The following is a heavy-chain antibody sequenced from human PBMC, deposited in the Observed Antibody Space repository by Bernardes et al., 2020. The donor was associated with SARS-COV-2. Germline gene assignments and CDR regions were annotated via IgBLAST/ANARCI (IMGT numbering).Heavy chain of an antibody. CDR3: ARGKRFGTDNIY. CDR1: GGSFSGYY. D-gene: IGHD1-1*01. Sequence: SETLSLTCAVYGGSFSGYYWSWIRQPPGKGLEWIGEITHSGSTNYNPSLKSRVTISVDTSKNQFSLKLSSVTAADTAVYYCARGKRFGTDNIYWGQGTLVTVSS. CDR2: ITHSGST. V-gene: IGHV4-34*01. J-gene: IGHJ4*02.